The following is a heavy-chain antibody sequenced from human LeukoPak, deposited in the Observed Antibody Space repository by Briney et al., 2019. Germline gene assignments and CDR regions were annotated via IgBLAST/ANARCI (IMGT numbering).Heavy chain of an antibody. CDR1: GGTFSSYA. J-gene: IGHJ4*02. CDR3: ARKKGYSDY. Sequence: ASVKVSCKASGGTFSSYAISWVRQAPGQGLEWMGRIVPILGIANYAQKFQGRVTITADKSTSTAYMELRSLRSDDTAVYYCARKKGYSDYWGQGTLVTVSS. D-gene: IGHD5-24*01. V-gene: IGHV1-69*04. CDR2: IVPILGIA.